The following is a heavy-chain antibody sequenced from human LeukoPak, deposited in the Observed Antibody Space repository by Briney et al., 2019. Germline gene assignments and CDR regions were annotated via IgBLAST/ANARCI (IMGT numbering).Heavy chain of an antibody. J-gene: IGHJ3*02. CDR1: GGSISSGSYY. D-gene: IGHD2/OR15-2a*01. CDR2: IYTSGST. Sequence: SETLSLTCTVSGGSISSGSYYWSWIRQPAGKGLEWIGRIYTSGSTYYNPSLKSRVTISVDTSKNQFSLKLNSVTAADTAVYYCARDLFYGPPGEIWGQGTMVTVSS. CDR3: ARDLFYGPPGEI. V-gene: IGHV4-61*02.